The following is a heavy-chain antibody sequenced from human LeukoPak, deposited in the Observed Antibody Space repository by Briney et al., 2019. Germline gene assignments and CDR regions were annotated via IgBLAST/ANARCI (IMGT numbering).Heavy chain of an antibody. J-gene: IGHJ4*02. CDR3: ATLTVTESFDY. Sequence: SETLSLTCTVSGGSISSYYWSLIRQPAGKGLEYIGRIYTSGSTNYNPSLKSRVTMSVDTSKNQFSLRLNSVTAADTAVYYCATLTVTESFDYWGQGTLVTVSS. V-gene: IGHV4-4*07. CDR1: GGSISSYY. D-gene: IGHD4-17*01. CDR2: IYTSGST.